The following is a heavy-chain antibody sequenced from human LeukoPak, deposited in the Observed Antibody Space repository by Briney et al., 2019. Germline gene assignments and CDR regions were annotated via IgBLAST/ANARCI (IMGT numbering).Heavy chain of an antibody. CDR1: GFTFSSYS. CDR2: ISSSSSYI. Sequence: GSLRLSCAASGFTFSSYSMNWVRQAPGKGLEWVSSISSSSSYIYYADSVKGRFTISRDNAKNSLYLQMNSLRAEDTAVYYCARDRYYYDSSGLGKDFDYWGQGTLVTVSS. CDR3: ARDRYYYDSSGLGKDFDY. V-gene: IGHV3-21*01. D-gene: IGHD3-22*01. J-gene: IGHJ4*02.